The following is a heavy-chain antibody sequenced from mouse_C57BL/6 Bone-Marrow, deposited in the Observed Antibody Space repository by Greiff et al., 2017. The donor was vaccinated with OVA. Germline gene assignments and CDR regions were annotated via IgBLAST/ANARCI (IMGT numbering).Heavy chain of an antibody. Sequence: EVKLVEPGGGLVKPGGSLKLSCAASGFTFSDYGMHWVRQAPEKGLEWVAYISSGSSTIYYADTVKGRFTISGDNAKNTLFLQMTSLRSEDTAMYYCARDYGSGRHWYFDVWGTGTTVTVSS. CDR3: ARDYGSGRHWYFDV. CDR1: GFTFSDYG. V-gene: IGHV5-17*01. J-gene: IGHJ1*03. CDR2: ISSGSSTI. D-gene: IGHD1-1*01.